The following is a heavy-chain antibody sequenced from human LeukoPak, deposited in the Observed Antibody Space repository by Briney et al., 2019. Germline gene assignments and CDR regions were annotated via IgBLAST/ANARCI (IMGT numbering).Heavy chain of an antibody. V-gene: IGHV4-4*09. Sequence: SETLSLTCSVSGGSISGYYWGWIRQPPGQTLEWIGYIHSSGGTNYNPSLQSRVTMSVDTSMNQFSLRLSSVTAADMAVYYCARFTYTTRPSDVWGKGTTVTVSS. CDR2: IHSSGGT. D-gene: IGHD3-16*01. CDR3: ARFTYTTRPSDV. CDR1: GGSISGYY. J-gene: IGHJ6*04.